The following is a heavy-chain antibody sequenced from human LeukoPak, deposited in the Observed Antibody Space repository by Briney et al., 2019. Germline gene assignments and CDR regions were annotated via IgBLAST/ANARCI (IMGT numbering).Heavy chain of an antibody. V-gene: IGHV4-59*08. D-gene: IGHD3-16*01. CDR2: IYSSGST. J-gene: IGHJ4*02. CDR3: ARLGGSRDFDY. CDR1: GGSISSTY. Sequence: SETLSLTCTVPGGSISSTYCSWIRQPPGKGLEWIGYIYSSGSTSYNPSLKSRVTISVDTSKNQFSLRLKFVTAADTAVYYCARLGGSRDFDYWGQGTLVTVSS.